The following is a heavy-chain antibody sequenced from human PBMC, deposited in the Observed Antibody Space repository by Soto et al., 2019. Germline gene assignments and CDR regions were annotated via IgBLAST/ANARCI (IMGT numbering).Heavy chain of an antibody. D-gene: IGHD3-3*01. J-gene: IGHJ3*02. CDR2: MNPNSGNT. V-gene: IGHV1-8*01. CDR1: GYTFTSYD. CDR3: ARAPFEDYDFWSGYYAFDI. Sequence: QVQLVQSGAEVKKPGVSVKVSCKASGYTFTSYDINWVRQATGQGLEWMGWMNPNSGNTGYAQKFQGRVTMTRNTSISTAYMELSSLRSEDTAVYYCARAPFEDYDFWSGYYAFDIWGQGTMVTVSS.